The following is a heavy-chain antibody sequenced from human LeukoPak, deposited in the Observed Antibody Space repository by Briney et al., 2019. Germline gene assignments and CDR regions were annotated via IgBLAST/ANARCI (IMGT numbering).Heavy chain of an antibody. CDR3: AKIPRFWSAQAYYMDV. Sequence: GGSLRLSCAASGFTFSSYGMHWVRQAPGKGLEWVAFIRYDGSNKYYADSVKGRFTISRDNSKNTLYLQMNSLRAEDTAVYYCAKIPRFWSAQAYYMDVWGKGTTVTLSS. CDR1: GFTFSSYG. V-gene: IGHV3-30*02. CDR2: IRYDGSNK. D-gene: IGHD3-3*01. J-gene: IGHJ6*03.